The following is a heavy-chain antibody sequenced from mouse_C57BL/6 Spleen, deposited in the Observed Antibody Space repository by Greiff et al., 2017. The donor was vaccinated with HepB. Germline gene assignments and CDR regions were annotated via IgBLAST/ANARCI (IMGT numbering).Heavy chain of an antibody. V-gene: IGHV6-3*01. CDR3: TGRRYFDV. J-gene: IGHJ1*03. CDR1: GFTFSNYW. CDR2: IRLKSDNYAT. Sequence: EVKLMESGGGLVQPGGSMKLSCVASGFTFSNYWMNWVRQSPEKGLEWVAQIRLKSDNYATHYAESVKGRFTISRDDSKSSVYLQMNNLRAEDTGSYYCTGRRYFDVWGTGTTVTVSS.